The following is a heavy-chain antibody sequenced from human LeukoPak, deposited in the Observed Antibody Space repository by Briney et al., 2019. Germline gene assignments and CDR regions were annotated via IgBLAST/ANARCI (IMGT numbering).Heavy chain of an antibody. V-gene: IGHV3-7*01. D-gene: IGHD1-26*01. CDR2: INEDGSEK. Sequence: GGSLRLSCAASGFTFSSYWMDWVRQAPGKGLEWVANINEDGSEKYYVDSVKGRFTISRDNAKNSLYLQMNSLRAEDTAVYYCARVRSGTYYAFGYWGQGALVTVSS. J-gene: IGHJ4*02. CDR3: ARVRSGTYYAFGY. CDR1: GFTFSSYW.